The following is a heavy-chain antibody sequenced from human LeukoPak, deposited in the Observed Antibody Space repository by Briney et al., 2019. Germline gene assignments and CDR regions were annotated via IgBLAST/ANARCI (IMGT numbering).Heavy chain of an antibody. CDR2: IIPTFGTA. Sequence: SVKVSCKASGGTFSSYAISWVRQAPGQGLEWMGGIIPTFGTANYAQKFQGRVTITTDESTSTAYMELSSLRSEDTAVYYCASLPLIAVAGKGWFDPWGQGTLVTVSS. V-gene: IGHV1-69*05. CDR3: ASLPLIAVAGKGWFDP. D-gene: IGHD6-19*01. J-gene: IGHJ5*02. CDR1: GGTFSSYA.